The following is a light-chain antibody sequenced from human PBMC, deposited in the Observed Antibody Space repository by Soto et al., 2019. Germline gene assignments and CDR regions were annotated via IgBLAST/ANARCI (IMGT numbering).Light chain of an antibody. V-gene: IGLV2-23*02. J-gene: IGLJ3*02. CDR3: CSYAGNMLA. CDR2: KVS. CDR1: SSDIGGYNV. Sequence: QSALTQPASVSGSPGQSITISCTGTSSDIGGYNVVSWYQQLPGKAPKLIIYKVSERPSEISSRFSGSKSGNTASLTISGLQTEDEADYYCCSYAGNMLAFGGGTTLTVL.